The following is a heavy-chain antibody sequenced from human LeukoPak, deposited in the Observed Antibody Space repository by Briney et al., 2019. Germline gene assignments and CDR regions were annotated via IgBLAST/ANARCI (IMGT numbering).Heavy chain of an antibody. D-gene: IGHD3-10*01. CDR2: IYYSGST. CDR3: ARDDADGALFDY. CDR1: VGSISSGDYY. J-gene: IGHJ4*02. Sequence: SQTLSLTCTVSVGSISSGDYYWSWIRQPPGKGLEWIGYIYYSGSTYYNPSLKSRVTISVDTSKNQFSLKLSSVTAADTAVYYCARDDADGALFDYWGQGTLVTVSS. V-gene: IGHV4-30-4*08.